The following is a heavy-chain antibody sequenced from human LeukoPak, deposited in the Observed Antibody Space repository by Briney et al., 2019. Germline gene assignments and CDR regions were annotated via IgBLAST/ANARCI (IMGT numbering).Heavy chain of an antibody. V-gene: IGHV3-30*18. D-gene: IGHD3-10*01. CDR2: ISYDGSNK. J-gene: IGHJ4*02. CDR1: GFTLSSYG. CDR3: AKDIAEEDYGSARPDY. Sequence: GRSLRLSCAASGFTLSSYGMHWVRQAPGKGLEWVAVISYDGSNKYYADSVKGRFTISRDNSKNTLYLQMNSLRAEDTAVYYCAKDIAEEDYGSARPDYWGQGTLVTVSS.